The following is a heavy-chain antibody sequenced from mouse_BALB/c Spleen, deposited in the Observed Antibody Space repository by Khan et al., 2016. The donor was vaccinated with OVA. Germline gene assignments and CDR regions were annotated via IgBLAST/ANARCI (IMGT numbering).Heavy chain of an antibody. Sequence: QVRLQQSGAELSRPGASVKLSCKASGYTFTDYYINWVKQRTGQGLEWIGEISPGSGDTYYTERFKGKATLTADKSSSTAYMQLSGRTAEASADYCCARRNYFGYTFAYWGQGTLVTVSA. V-gene: IGHV1-77*01. D-gene: IGHD1-2*01. J-gene: IGHJ3*01. CDR1: GYTFTDYY. CDR2: ISPGSGDT. CDR3: ARRNYFGYTFAY.